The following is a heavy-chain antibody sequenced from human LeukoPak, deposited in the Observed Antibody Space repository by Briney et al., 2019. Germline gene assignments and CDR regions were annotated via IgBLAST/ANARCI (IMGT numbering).Heavy chain of an antibody. J-gene: IGHJ3*02. CDR1: GGTSSSYA. Sequence: SVKVSCKASGGTSSSYAISWVRQAPGQGLEWMGGIIPIFGTANYAQKFQGRVTITTDESTSTAYMELSSLRSEDTAVYYCARENPDAFDIWGQGTTVTVSS. CDR2: IIPIFGTA. CDR3: ARENPDAFDI. V-gene: IGHV1-69*05.